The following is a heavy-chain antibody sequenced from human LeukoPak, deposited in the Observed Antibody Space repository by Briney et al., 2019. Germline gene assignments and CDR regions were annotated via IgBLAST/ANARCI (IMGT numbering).Heavy chain of an antibody. J-gene: IGHJ4*02. CDR3: PKDLYQQWLVQGVDY. CDR2: IRYDGSNK. D-gene: IGHD6-19*01. V-gene: IGHV3-30*02. CDR1: GFTFSSYG. Sequence: PGGSLRLSCAASGFTFSSYGMHWVRQAPGKGLEWVAFIRYDGSNKYYADSVKGRFTISRDNSKNTLYLQMNNLRAEDTAVYYCPKDLYQQWLVQGVDYWGQGTLVTVSS.